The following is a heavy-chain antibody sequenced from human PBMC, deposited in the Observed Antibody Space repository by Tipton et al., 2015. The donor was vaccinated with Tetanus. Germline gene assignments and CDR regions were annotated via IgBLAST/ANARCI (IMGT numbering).Heavy chain of an antibody. CDR3: ARFSYDSGGFYSYFDY. CDR2: AYYSGST. Sequence: TLSLTCTISGGSISRFYWGWIRQPPGKGLEWIGHAYYSGSTNYNPSLKSRVSISVDTCNDQFSLRLTSVTAADTAIYYCARFSYDSGGFYSYFDYWGRGTLVTVSS. V-gene: IGHV4-59*01. D-gene: IGHD3-22*01. J-gene: IGHJ4*02. CDR1: GGSISRFY.